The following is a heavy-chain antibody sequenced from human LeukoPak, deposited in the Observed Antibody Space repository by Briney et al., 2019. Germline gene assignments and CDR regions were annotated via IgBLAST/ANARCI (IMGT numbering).Heavy chain of an antibody. CDR3: AKRITVVARDAFDI. CDR2: ISGSGGST. J-gene: IGHJ3*02. D-gene: IGHD6-19*01. CDR1: GFTFSTYA. V-gene: IGHV3-23*01. Sequence: GGSLRLSCAASGFTFSTYAMSWVRQAPGKGLEWVSSISGSGGSTFYADSVKGRFIISRDNSKNTLYLQMNSLRAEDTAVYYCAKRITVVARDAFDIWGQGTMVTVSS.